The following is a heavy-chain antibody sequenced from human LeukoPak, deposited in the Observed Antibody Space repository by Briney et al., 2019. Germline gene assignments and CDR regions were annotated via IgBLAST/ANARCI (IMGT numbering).Heavy chain of an antibody. J-gene: IGHJ4*02. Sequence: GGSLRLSCAASGFTFIYYSMTWVRQAPGKGLEWISYISSSGRTIYYADSVKGRFTISRDNVKNSVYLQMNSLSAEDTAVYYCARDRARATEGPELDYWGQGTLVTVSS. CDR3: ARDRARATEGPELDY. V-gene: IGHV3-48*04. CDR2: ISSSGRTI. CDR1: GFTFIYYS. D-gene: IGHD1-26*01.